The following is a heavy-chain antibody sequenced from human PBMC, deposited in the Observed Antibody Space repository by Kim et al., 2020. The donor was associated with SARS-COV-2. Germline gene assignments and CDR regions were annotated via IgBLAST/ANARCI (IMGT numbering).Heavy chain of an antibody. J-gene: IGHJ4*02. V-gene: IGHV3-30*18. D-gene: IGHD5-12*01. Sequence: GGSLRLSCAASGFTFSSYGMHWVRQAPGKGLEWVAVISYDGSNKYYADSVKGRFTISRDNSKNTLYLQMNSLRAEDTAVYYCAKDVRLVATLDYWGQGTL. CDR2: ISYDGSNK. CDR3: AKDVRLVATLDY. CDR1: GFTFSSYG.